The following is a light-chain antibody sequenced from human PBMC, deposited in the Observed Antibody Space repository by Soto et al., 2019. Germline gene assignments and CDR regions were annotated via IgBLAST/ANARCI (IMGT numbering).Light chain of an antibody. Sequence: DIQVTQSPSSLSASVGDGVTITCQASQAISNYLNWYQQKPGKAPEVLIYDASNLETGVPSRFSGSGSGTYFTLTINGLQPEDIATYYCQQYDDLLTFGGGTKVEIK. CDR2: DAS. CDR3: QQYDDLLT. V-gene: IGKV1-33*01. CDR1: QAISNY. J-gene: IGKJ4*01.